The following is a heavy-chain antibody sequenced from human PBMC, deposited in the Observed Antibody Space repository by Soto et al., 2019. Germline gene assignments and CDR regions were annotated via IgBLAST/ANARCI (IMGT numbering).Heavy chain of an antibody. J-gene: IGHJ6*02. V-gene: IGHV1-8*01. CDR2: MNPNSGNT. D-gene: IGHD3-3*01. CDR1: GYTFTSYD. CDR3: ARGQARSITIFRVVIDTPRYGMHV. Sequence: ASVKVSCKASGYTFTSYDINWVRQATGQGLEWMGWMNPNSGNTGYAQKFQGRVTMTRNTSISTAYMELSSLRSEDTAVYYCARGQARSITIFRVVIDTPRYGMHVCGQGTTVTVSS.